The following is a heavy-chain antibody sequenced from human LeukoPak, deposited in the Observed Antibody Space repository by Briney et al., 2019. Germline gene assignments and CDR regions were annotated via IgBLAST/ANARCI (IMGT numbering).Heavy chain of an antibody. J-gene: IGHJ4*02. CDR2: ISGAAGST. Sequence: GGSLRLSCAASGFTFSTYGMSWVRQAPGKGLEWVASISGAAGSTYYADSVKGRLAISRDNSRNTLYLQMNTLRAEDTALYYCARGGGYTSGWYCDYWGQGTLVTVSS. D-gene: IGHD6-19*01. CDR1: GFTFSTYG. CDR3: ARGGGYTSGWYCDY. V-gene: IGHV3-23*01.